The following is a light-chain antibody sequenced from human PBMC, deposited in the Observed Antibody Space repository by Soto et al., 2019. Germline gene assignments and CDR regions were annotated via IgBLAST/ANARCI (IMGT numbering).Light chain of an antibody. Sequence: EIVVTLTPGTLSLTTGERATLSCMASQSVSNNYLAWYQQKPGQAPRLLIYGASNRATGIPDRFSGSGSGTDFTLTISRLEPEDFAVYYCQQYGSSGTFGQGSKVDIK. CDR1: QSVSNNY. J-gene: IGKJ1*01. CDR2: GAS. CDR3: QQYGSSGT. V-gene: IGKV3-20*01.